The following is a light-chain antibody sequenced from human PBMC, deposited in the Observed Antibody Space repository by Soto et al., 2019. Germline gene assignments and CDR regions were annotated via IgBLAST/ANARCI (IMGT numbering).Light chain of an antibody. V-gene: IGKV4-1*01. CDR1: QSVLHRSSNKNF. CDR3: QHYYNTPWT. CDR2: WAS. J-gene: IGKJ1*01. Sequence: DIVMTQSPDSLAVSLGERATVICKSSQSVLHRSSNKNFLAWYQQKPGQPPKLLISWASTRESGVPDRFSGSGSETDFALTISSLQAEDVAVYFCQHYYNTPWTFGQGTKVEIK.